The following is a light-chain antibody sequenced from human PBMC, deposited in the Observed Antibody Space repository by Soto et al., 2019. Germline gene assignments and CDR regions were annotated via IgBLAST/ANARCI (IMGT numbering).Light chain of an antibody. CDR1: QGISNY. CDR2: DAS. CDR3: QNYDSFLIT. Sequence: DFQMNQSPSSLYASIGDRVTVTCRASQGISNYLDWYQQKPGKGPELLSYDASTLQPGVPSRFIGSGSETDFTLPISSLQPEEVATYYCQNYDSFLITFGPGTKVDI. J-gene: IGKJ3*01. V-gene: IGKV1-27*01.